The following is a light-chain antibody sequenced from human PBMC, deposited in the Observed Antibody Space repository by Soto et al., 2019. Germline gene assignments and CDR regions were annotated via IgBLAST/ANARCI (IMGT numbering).Light chain of an antibody. V-gene: IGKV1-39*01. CDR1: QSISNF. Sequence: DIQMTQSPSSLSASVGDRVTITCRASQSISNFLNWYQQKPGKAPELLIYAASSLHSGVPSRFSGSGSGTNFTLTISSPQPEDFATYSCQQSYTTPYTFGQGTKLEIK. CDR3: QQSYTTPYT. J-gene: IGKJ2*01. CDR2: AAS.